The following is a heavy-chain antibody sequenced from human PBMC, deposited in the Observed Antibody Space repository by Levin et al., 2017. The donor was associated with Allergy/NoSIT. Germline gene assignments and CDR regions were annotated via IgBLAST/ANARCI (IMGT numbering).Heavy chain of an antibody. CDR2: ISYEGRDK. Sequence: PGGSLRLSCAASGFTFSNYGMHWVRQAPGKGLEWVAAISYEGRDKYYADSVKGRFTISRDNSKNTLYLQMNSLRVEDTAVYYCAKSGGARGDVHWFDPWGQGTLVTVSS. CDR3: AKSGGARGDVHWFDP. V-gene: IGHV3-30*18. D-gene: IGHD1-26*01. CDR1: GFTFSNYG. J-gene: IGHJ5*02.